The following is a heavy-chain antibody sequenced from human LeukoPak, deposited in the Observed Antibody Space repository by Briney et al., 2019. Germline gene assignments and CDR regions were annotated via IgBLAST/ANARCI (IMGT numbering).Heavy chain of an antibody. CDR1: GFVFSNYA. Sequence: PGGSLRLSCAASGFVFSNYAMSWVRQAPGRGLEWVSTISGRADSAYSADSVRGRFTIHRDSYKNTLSLQMDSLRAEDTAVYYCAGSPLIRESYGDKIVKFDYWGQGTLVTVSS. CDR2: ISGRADSA. CDR3: AGSPLIRESYGDKIVKFDY. V-gene: IGHV3-23*01. D-gene: IGHD4-17*01. J-gene: IGHJ4*02.